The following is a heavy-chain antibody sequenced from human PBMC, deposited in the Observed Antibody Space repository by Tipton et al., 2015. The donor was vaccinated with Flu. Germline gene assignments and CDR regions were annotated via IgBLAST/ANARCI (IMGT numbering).Heavy chain of an antibody. CDR1: GFTVSSNY. D-gene: IGHD4-17*01. V-gene: IGHV3-53*01. Sequence: SLRLSCAASGFTVSSNYMSWVRQAPGKGLEWVSVIYSGGSTYYADSVKGRFTISRDNSKNTLYLQMNSLRAEDTAVYYCARLSSNDYGDYSLGTWGQGTLVTVSS. CDR3: ARLSSNDYGDYSLGT. J-gene: IGHJ5*02. CDR2: IYSGGST.